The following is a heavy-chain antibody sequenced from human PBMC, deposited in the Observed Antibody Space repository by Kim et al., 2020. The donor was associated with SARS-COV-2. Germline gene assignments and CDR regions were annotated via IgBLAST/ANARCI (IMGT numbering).Heavy chain of an antibody. Sequence: GESLRLSCAVSRFTFDNFYINWVRHAPGKGLVWVSRSNKFGTGTNYADSVKGRFTMSRDNAENTLYLQLNSLRAEDTAVYYCARGMFRDGFDVWGQGTTVTVSS. V-gene: IGHV3-74*01. CDR3: ARGMFRDGFDV. J-gene: IGHJ6*02. CDR1: RFTFDNFY. CDR2: SNKFGTGT. D-gene: IGHD3-10*02.